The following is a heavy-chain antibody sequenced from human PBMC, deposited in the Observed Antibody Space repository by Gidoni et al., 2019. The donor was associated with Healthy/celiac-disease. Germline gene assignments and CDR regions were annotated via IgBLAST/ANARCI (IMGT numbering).Heavy chain of an antibody. J-gene: IGHJ2*01. CDR3: AASSSSAWYFDL. V-gene: IGHV1-2*02. Sequence: QVQLLQSVAEVKKPVASVQVSCKCSGYTFTGYYMHWVRQAPGQGLEWMVVITPNSGGTNYAQKFQGRVTMTRDKPISTAYMELSRLRSDDTAVYYCAASSSSAWYFDLWGRGTLVTVS. D-gene: IGHD6-6*01. CDR2: ITPNSGGT. CDR1: GYTFTGYY.